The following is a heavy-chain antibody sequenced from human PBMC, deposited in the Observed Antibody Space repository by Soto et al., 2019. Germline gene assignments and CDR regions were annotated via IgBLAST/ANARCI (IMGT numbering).Heavy chain of an antibody. V-gene: IGHV3-23*01. J-gene: IGHJ3*02. CDR1: GFTFSSYA. Sequence: EVQLLESGGGLVQPGGSLRLSCAASGFTFSSYAMSWVRQAPGKGLEWVSAISGSGGSTYYADSVKGRFTISRDNSKNTLYLQMNSLRAEDTAVYYCAKRYGHYFGDDLGAFDIWGQGTMVTVSS. CDR3: AKRYGHYFGDDLGAFDI. D-gene: IGHD4-17*01. CDR2: ISGSGGST.